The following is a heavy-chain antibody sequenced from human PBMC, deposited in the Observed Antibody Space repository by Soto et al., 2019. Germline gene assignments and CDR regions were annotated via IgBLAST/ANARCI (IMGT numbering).Heavy chain of an antibody. CDR2: ISSSSSYI. J-gene: IGHJ4*02. Sequence: EVQLVESGGGLVKPGGSLRLSCAASGFTFSSYSMNWVRQAPGKGLXXXSSISSSSSYIYYADSVKGRFTISRDNAKNSLYLQMNSLRAEDTAVYYCARVLSTAMVRGVYYFDYWGQGTLVTVSS. D-gene: IGHD5-18*01. CDR1: GFTFSSYS. V-gene: IGHV3-21*01. CDR3: ARVLSTAMVRGVYYFDY.